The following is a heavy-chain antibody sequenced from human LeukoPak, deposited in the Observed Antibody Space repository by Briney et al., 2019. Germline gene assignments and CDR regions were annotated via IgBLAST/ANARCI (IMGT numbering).Heavy chain of an antibody. J-gene: IGHJ6*02. CDR2: ISSSSSYI. V-gene: IGHV3-21*01. CDR3: ARREVVPAANYYHYYGMDV. CDR1: GFTFSSYS. Sequence: GGSLRLSCAASGFTFSSYSMNWVRQAPGKGLEWVSSISSSSSYIYYADSVKGRFTISRDNAKNSLYLQMNSLRAEDTAVYYCARREVVPAANYYHYYGMDVWGQGTTVTVSS. D-gene: IGHD2-2*01.